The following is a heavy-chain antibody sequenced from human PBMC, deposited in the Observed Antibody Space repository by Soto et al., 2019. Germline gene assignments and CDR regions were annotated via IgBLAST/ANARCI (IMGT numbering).Heavy chain of an antibody. D-gene: IGHD3-9*01. V-gene: IGHV1-18*01. J-gene: IGHJ4*02. CDR2: ISAYNGNT. CDR1: GYTFTSYG. CDR3: ARAQYYDILTGYNSY. Sequence: ASVKVSCKASGYTFTSYGISWVRQAPGQGLEWMGWISAYNGNTNYAQKLQGRVTMTTDTSTSTAYMELRSLRSEDTAVYYCARAQYYDILTGYNSYSGQGTLVTVST.